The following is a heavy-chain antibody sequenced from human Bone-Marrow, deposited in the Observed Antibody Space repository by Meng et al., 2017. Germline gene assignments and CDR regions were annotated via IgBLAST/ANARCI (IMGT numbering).Heavy chain of an antibody. D-gene: IGHD6-13*01. CDR3: ARVSSKIAAAVGTFYYYGMDV. J-gene: IGHJ6*02. CDR2: IIPIFGTA. V-gene: IGHV1-69*05. Sequence: SVKVSCKASGYTFSSCAISWVRQAPGQGLEWMGGIIPIFGTANYAQKFQGRVTITTDESTSTAYMELSILRSEDTAVYYCARVSSKIAAAVGTFYYYGMDVWGQGTTVTVSS. CDR1: GYTFSSCA.